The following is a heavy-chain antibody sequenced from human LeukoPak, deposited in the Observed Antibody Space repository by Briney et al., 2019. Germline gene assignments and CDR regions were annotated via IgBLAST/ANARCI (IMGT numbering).Heavy chain of an antibody. CDR1: GGSISSHY. V-gene: IGHV4-34*01. CDR2: INHSGST. Sequence: SETLSLTCTVSGGSISSHYWSWIRQPPGKGLEWIGEINHSGSTNYNPSLKSRVTISVDTSKNQFSLKLSSGTAADTAVYYCARGQLVGVFYPWGQGTLCTLSS. CDR3: ARGQLVGVFYP. D-gene: IGHD6-13*01. J-gene: IGHJ5*02.